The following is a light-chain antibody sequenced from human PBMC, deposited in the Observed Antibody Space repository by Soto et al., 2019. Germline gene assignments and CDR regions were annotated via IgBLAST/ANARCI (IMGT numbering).Light chain of an antibody. J-gene: IGLJ3*02. CDR1: SSDVGGNDY. Sequence: QSALTQPPSASGSPGQSVTISCTGASSDVGGNDYVSWYQHHPGKVPKLTIFEVNKRPSGVPHRFSGSKSGNTASLTVSGLQAEDEADYYCCSYGFAGSDYLVFGGGTKLTVL. V-gene: IGLV2-8*01. CDR2: EVN. CDR3: CSYGFAGSDYLV.